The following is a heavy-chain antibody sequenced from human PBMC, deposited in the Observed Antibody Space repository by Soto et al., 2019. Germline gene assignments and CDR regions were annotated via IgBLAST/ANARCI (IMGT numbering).Heavy chain of an antibody. V-gene: IGHV1-18*01. CDR3: ARDLPPVDY. CDR1: GYTFSSYF. Sequence: QVQLVQSGAEVKKPGASVKVSCKASGYTFSSYFISWVRQAPGQGLEWMGWISAYNGNTNYAQNLQGRVTMTTDTAKSTGSMELRSLRSDDTAVYYCARDLPPVDYWGQGTLVTVSS. CDR2: ISAYNGNT. J-gene: IGHJ4*02.